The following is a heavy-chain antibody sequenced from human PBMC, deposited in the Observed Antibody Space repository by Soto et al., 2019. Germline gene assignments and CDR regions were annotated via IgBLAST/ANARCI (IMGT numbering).Heavy chain of an antibody. CDR3: ARVPHYYDSSGYYSPHLDY. Sequence: ASVKVSCKASGYTFTSYDINWVRQATGQGLEWMGWMNPNSGNTGYAQKFQGRVTMTRNTSISTAYMELSNLRSEDTAVYCCARVPHYYDSSGYYSPHLDYWGQGTLVTVSS. D-gene: IGHD3-22*01. V-gene: IGHV1-8*01. J-gene: IGHJ4*02. CDR2: MNPNSGNT. CDR1: GYTFTSYD.